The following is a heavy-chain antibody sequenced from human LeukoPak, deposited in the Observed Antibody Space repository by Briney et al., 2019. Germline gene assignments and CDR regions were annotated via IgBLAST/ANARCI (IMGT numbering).Heavy chain of an antibody. V-gene: IGHV4-34*01. CDR3: ARSMVRGVTKHDY. Sequence: SETLSLTCIVSGGSIISYYWSWIRQPPGKGLEWIGEINHSGSTNYNPSLKSRVTISVDTSKNQFSLKLSSVTAADTAVYYCARSMVRGVTKHDYWGQGTLVTVSS. D-gene: IGHD3-10*01. CDR2: INHSGST. CDR1: GGSIISYY. J-gene: IGHJ4*02.